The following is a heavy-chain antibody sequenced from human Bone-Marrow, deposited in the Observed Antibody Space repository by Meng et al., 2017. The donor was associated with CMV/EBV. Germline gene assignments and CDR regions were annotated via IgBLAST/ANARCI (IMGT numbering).Heavy chain of an antibody. V-gene: IGHV4-59*01. CDR3: ARAYLVVGGAFDI. Sequence: SETLSLTCTVSGGSINSYYFNWIRQPPGKGLEWIGHVYSTGSANYNPSLQSRVTISVDTSKNQFSLKLSPVTAADTAVYYCARAYLVVGGAFDIWGKGTTDPVSS. D-gene: IGHD2-15*01. CDR2: VYSTGSA. J-gene: IGHJ6*04. CDR1: GGSINSYY.